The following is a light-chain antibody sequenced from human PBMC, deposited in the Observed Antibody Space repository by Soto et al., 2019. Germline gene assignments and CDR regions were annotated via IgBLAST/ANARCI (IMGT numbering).Light chain of an antibody. V-gene: IGKV1-39*01. Sequence: DIQMTQSPYSLSSSVGDTVTITCRASQTISTYLNWYQKKAGEAPELLIYAASNLQSGIPLTFTGSASGTAFTLTILRLPPEDFATYYCQQSYATPLIFGGGTKVEIK. J-gene: IGKJ4*01. CDR3: QQSYATPLI. CDR1: QTISTY. CDR2: AAS.